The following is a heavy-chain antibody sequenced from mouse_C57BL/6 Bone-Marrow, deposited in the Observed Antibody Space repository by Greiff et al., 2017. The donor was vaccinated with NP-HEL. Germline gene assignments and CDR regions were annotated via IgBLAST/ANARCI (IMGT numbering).Heavy chain of an antibody. Sequence: EVKLVESGGGLVKPGGSLKLSCAASGFTFSSYTMSWVRQTPEKRLEWVATISGGGGNTYYPDSVKGRFTISRDNAKNTLYLQMSSLRSEDTALYYCARQGLTGTSGYFDVWGTGTTVTVSS. CDR3: ARQGLTGTSGYFDV. J-gene: IGHJ1*03. V-gene: IGHV5-9*01. CDR2: ISGGGGNT. D-gene: IGHD4-1*01. CDR1: GFTFSSYT.